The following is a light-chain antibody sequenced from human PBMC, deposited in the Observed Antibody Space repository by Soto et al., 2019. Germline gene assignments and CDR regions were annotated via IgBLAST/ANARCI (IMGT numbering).Light chain of an antibody. V-gene: IGKV1-39*01. CDR3: QQRYSSPPT. CDR2: DVS. Sequence: CVTLSCRASQTISTYLVWYQQKPGQAPRLLIFDVSSLPTGIPSRFSGSGSGPDFTLTISSLQPEDFATYYCQQRYSSPPTFGQGTKVDI. J-gene: IGKJ1*01. CDR1: QTISTY.